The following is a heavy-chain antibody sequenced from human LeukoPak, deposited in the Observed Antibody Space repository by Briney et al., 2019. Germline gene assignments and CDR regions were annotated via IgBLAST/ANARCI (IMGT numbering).Heavy chain of an antibody. CDR2: IIPIFGTA. D-gene: IGHD6-19*01. CDR1: GGTFSSYA. Sequence: SVKVSCKASGGTFSSYAISWVRQAPGQGLEWMGGIIPIFGTANYAQKFQGRVTITADESTSSAYMELSSLRSEDTAVYYCAREVNSGWAFDYWGQGTLVTVSS. J-gene: IGHJ4*02. CDR3: AREVNSGWAFDY. V-gene: IGHV1-69*13.